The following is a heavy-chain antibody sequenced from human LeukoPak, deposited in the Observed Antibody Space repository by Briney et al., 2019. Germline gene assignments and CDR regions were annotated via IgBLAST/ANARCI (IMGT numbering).Heavy chain of an antibody. D-gene: IGHD6-19*01. CDR2: INAGNGNT. V-gene: IGHV1-3*03. Sequence: ASVKVSCKASGYTFTSYAMHWVRQAPGQRLEWMGWINAGNGNTKYSQEFQGRVTITRDTSASTAYMELSSLRSEDMAVYYCARDTAPGSSGWLYYFDYWGQGTLVTVSS. J-gene: IGHJ4*02. CDR1: GYTFTSYA. CDR3: ARDTAPGSSGWLYYFDY.